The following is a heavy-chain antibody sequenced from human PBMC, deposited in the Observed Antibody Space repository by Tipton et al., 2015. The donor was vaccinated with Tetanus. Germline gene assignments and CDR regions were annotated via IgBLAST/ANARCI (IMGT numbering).Heavy chain of an antibody. Sequence: LRLSCTVSGGSISSYYWSWIRQPPGKGLEWIGYIYYSGSTNYNPSLKSRVTISVDTSKNQFSLKLSSVTAADTAVYYCASQSPYYDFWSGYYSPDAFDIWGQGTMVTVSS. CDR2: IYYSGST. CDR3: ASQSPYYDFWSGYYSPDAFDI. J-gene: IGHJ3*02. CDR1: GGSISSYY. D-gene: IGHD3-3*01. V-gene: IGHV4-59*08.